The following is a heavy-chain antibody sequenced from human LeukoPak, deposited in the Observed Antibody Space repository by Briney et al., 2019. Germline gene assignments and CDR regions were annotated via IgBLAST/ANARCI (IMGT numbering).Heavy chain of an antibody. Sequence: GGSLRLSCAASGFTLSSYWMSWVRQAPGKGLEWVANIKQDGSEKYYVDSMKGRFINSRDKAKNSLYLIMNSLRAEDTALCYCAKEDFRGFDYWGQGTLVTVSS. CDR3: AKEDFRGFDY. CDR1: GFTLSSYW. J-gene: IGHJ4*02. D-gene: IGHD3-10*01. CDR2: IKQDGSEK. V-gene: IGHV3-7*03.